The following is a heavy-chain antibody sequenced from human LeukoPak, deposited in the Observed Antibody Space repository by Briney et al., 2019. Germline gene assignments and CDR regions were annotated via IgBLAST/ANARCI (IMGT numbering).Heavy chain of an antibody. V-gene: IGHV3-23*01. Sequence: GGSRGFSGEASGFTFSSYALSWSPKAPGKGREWVSAISGSGGSTYYADSVKGRFTISRDNSKNTLYLQMNSLSAEDTAVYYCAKDDTIFGVVIGYWGQGTLVTVSS. J-gene: IGHJ4*02. CDR2: ISGSGGST. CDR1: GFTFSSYA. D-gene: IGHD3-3*01. CDR3: AKDDTIFGVVIGY.